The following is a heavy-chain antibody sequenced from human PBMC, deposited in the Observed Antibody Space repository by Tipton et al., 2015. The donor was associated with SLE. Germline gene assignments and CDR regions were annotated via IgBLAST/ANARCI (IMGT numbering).Heavy chain of an antibody. CDR1: GITLRTYA. Sequence: GSLRLSCAASGITLRTYAMHWVRQVPGKGLEYVSGISSNGGSTDYAKSVKGTFTISRDNSKNTLYLQMGSLRSEDMGVYYCARTAHQDFYDSTSCYSGDYFVSSGQGSLVTVSS. D-gene: IGHD2-2*01. J-gene: IGHJ4*02. V-gene: IGHV3-64*01. CDR2: ISSNGGST. CDR3: ARTAHQDFYDSTSCYSGDYFVS.